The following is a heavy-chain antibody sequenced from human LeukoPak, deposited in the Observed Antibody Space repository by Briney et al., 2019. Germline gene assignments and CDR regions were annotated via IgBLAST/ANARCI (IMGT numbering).Heavy chain of an antibody. CDR1: GGTFSSYA. J-gene: IGHJ4*02. CDR3: AIGEVVTPPYYFDY. Sequence: ASVTVSCKASGGTFSSYAISWVRQAPGQGLEWMGGIIPIFGTANYAQKFQGRVTITADESTSTAYMELSSLRSEDTAVYYCAIGEVVTPPYYFDYWGQGTLVTVSS. V-gene: IGHV1-69*13. D-gene: IGHD4-23*01. CDR2: IIPIFGTA.